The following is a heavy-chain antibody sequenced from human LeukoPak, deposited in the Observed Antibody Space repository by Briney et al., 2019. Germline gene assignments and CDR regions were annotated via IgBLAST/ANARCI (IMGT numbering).Heavy chain of an antibody. J-gene: IGHJ4*02. CDR2: VSGDGDTT. Sequence: GGSLRLSCAASGFHFRDFSMHWVHQVPGKGLEWVSLVSGDGDTTHYADSVKGRFTISRDNNKNSLFLQMNSLRVEDTAFYYCAKGNNSLSFNFDYWGQGALVTVSS. V-gene: IGHV3-43*02. CDR3: AKGNNSLSFNFDY. CDR1: GFHFRDFS. D-gene: IGHD2/OR15-2a*01.